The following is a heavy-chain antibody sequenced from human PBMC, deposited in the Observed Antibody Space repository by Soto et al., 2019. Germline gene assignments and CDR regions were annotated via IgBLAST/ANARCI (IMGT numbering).Heavy chain of an antibody. CDR2: ISWNSGSI. J-gene: IGHJ3*02. CDR1: GFTFDDYA. CDR3: AKDLNQIYYDSSEGASDI. Sequence: EVQLVESGGGLVQPGRSLRLSCAASGFTFDDYAMHWVRQAPGKGLEWVSGISWNSGSIGYADSVKGRFTISRDNAKNSLYLQMNSLRAEDTALYYCAKDLNQIYYDSSEGASDIWGQGTMVTVSS. D-gene: IGHD3-22*01. V-gene: IGHV3-9*01.